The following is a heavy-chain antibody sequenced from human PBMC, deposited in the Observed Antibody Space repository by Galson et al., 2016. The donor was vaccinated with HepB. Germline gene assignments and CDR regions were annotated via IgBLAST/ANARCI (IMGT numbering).Heavy chain of an antibody. J-gene: IGHJ3*01. D-gene: IGHD2-21*01. CDR3: ARHQSVEVVIAAALNGFDA. V-gene: IGHV4-39*01. Sequence: SETLSLTCTVSGASISSTSHYWGWIRQSPGKEVEWIGTIYFNGITFYNPSLKSRLTMSVDTSKNQFTLRLTSVTAADTALYSCARHQSVEVVIAAALNGFDAWGQGTLVTVSS. CDR2: IYFNGIT. CDR1: GASISSTSHY.